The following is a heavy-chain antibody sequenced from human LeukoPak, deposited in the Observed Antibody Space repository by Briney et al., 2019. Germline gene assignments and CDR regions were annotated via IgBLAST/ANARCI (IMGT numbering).Heavy chain of an antibody. V-gene: IGHV1-24*01. CDR3: AREVFGATMIDY. J-gene: IGHJ4*02. CDR1: GYTLTELS. Sequence: EASVKVSCKVSGYTLTELSMHWVRQAPGKGLEWMGGFDPEDGETIYAQKFQGRVTMTEDTSTDTAYMELSRLRSDDTAVYYCAREVFGATMIDYWGQGTLVTVSS. CDR2: FDPEDGET. D-gene: IGHD1-26*01.